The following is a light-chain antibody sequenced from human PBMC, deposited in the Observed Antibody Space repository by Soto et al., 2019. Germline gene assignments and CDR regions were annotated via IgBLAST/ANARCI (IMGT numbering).Light chain of an antibody. V-gene: IGKV1-39*01. Sequence: DIQMPQSPSTLSASVGDRVTITCRASQSIRSWLAWYQQKPGKAPKLLIYGATTLQGGVPSRFSGSGSGTDFTLTISRLQPEDFATYYCQRSYGSPPWTFGQGTKVDI. CDR3: QRSYGSPPWT. J-gene: IGKJ1*01. CDR2: GAT. CDR1: QSIRSW.